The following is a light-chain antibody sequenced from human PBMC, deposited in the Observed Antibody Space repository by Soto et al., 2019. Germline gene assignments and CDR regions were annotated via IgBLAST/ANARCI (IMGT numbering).Light chain of an antibody. CDR3: QQYDSSPLIS. CDR2: GAS. V-gene: IGKV3-20*01. Sequence: EIVLTQSPGTLSLSPGERATLSCRASQSVSSSYLAWYQQKPGQAPRLLIYGASSRAAGIPDRFSGSGSGTDFTLTISRLESEDFAVYYCQQYDSSPLISFGQWKRLAIK. J-gene: IGKJ5*01. CDR1: QSVSSSY.